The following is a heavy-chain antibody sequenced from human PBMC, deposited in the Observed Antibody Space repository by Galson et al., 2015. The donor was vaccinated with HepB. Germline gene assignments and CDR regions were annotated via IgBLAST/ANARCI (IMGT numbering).Heavy chain of an antibody. D-gene: IGHD4-17*01. CDR2: ISSSSSTI. J-gene: IGHJ6*02. CDR1: GYTFSGYS. Sequence: SLRLSCAASGYTFSGYSMNWVRQAPGKGLEWVSYISSSSSTIYYADSVKGRFTISRDNAKNSLYLQMNSLRAEDTAVYYCARDLTGDYIYYYGMDVWGQGTTVTVSS. CDR3: ARDLTGDYIYYYGMDV. V-gene: IGHV3-48*01.